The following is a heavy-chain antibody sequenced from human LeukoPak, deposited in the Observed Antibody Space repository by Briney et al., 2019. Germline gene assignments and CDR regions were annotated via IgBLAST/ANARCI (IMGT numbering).Heavy chain of an antibody. D-gene: IGHD5-12*01. Sequence: ASVRVSCKVSGYTLAALSMHWVRQAPGNGREWRGGFDPEDGETIYEQKFQGRVTMTEDTSTDTAYLELSSLRSEDTAVYYCATSGYDNDYSGMDVWGQGTTVTVSS. CDR2: FDPEDGET. CDR1: GYTLAALS. V-gene: IGHV1-24*01. CDR3: ATSGYDNDYSGMDV. J-gene: IGHJ6*02.